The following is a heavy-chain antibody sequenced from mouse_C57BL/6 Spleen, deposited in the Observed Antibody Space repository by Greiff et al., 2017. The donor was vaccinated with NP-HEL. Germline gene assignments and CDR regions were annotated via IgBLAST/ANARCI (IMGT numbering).Heavy chain of an antibody. CDR2: INPGSGGT. D-gene: IGHD4-1*01. CDR3: ARSWDPWYFDV. CDR1: GYAFTNYL. V-gene: IGHV1-54*01. J-gene: IGHJ1*03. Sequence: QVQLQLSGAELVRPGTSVKVSCKASGYAFTNYLIEWVKQRPGQGLEWIGVINPGSGGTNYNEKFKGKATLTADKSSSTAYMQLSSLTSEDSAVYFCARSWDPWYFDVWGTGTTVTVSS.